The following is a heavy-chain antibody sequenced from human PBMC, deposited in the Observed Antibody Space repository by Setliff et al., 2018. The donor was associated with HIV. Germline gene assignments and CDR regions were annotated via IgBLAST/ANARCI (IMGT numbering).Heavy chain of an antibody. Sequence: SETLSLTCTVSGGSISSYYWGWIRQLPGKGLKWIGYIYYNGNTNYNPSLKSRVTISVDTSKNQFSLKLTSVTAADTAVYNCARASAFRDGWYLTHGAFDIWGQGTMVTVSS. CDR2: IYYNGNT. V-gene: IGHV4-59*01. D-gene: IGHD6-19*01. CDR3: ARASAFRDGWYLTHGAFDI. CDR1: GGSISSYY. J-gene: IGHJ3*02.